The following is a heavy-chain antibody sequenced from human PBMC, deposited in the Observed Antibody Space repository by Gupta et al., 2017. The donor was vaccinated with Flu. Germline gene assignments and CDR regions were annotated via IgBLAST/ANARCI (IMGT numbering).Heavy chain of an antibody. CDR2: IIPIRDMV. J-gene: IGHJ2*01. D-gene: IGHD3-10*01. CDR3: ARALWDRYGSGSFWYFDL. V-gene: IGHV1-69*02. Sequence: QVQLVQSGAEVRKPGSSVKVSCKASGGTFSSYTINWVRQAPGQGLEWMGRIIPIRDMVNYAQKFQNRVTITADMSTNTAYLELSSLRSEDTAVYFCARALWDRYGSGSFWYFDLWGRGTLVTVSS. CDR1: GGTFSSYT.